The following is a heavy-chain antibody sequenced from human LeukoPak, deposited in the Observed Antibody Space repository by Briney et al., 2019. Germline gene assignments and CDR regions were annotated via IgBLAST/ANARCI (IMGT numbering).Heavy chain of an antibody. D-gene: IGHD1-26*01. Sequence: GGSLRLSCAASGFTVSRNYMSWVRQAPGKGLEWVSVIYSGGSTYYADSVKGRFTISRDNSKNTLYLQMNSLRAEDTAVYYCARESGSYFFDYWGQGTLVTVSS. CDR2: IYSGGST. CDR1: GFTVSRNY. J-gene: IGHJ4*02. V-gene: IGHV3-53*01. CDR3: ARESGSYFFDY.